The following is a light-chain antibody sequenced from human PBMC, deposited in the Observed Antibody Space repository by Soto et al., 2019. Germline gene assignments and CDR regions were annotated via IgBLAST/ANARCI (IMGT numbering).Light chain of an antibody. CDR2: SAS. J-gene: IGKJ5*01. Sequence: EVVVTQSPATLSVSPGERATLSCRASQPVNSNLAWYQQKPGQAPRLLIYSASTRATGIPARFSGSGSGTEFTLTISSLEPEDFAVYYCQQRSNWPRTFGQGTRLEIK. V-gene: IGKV3-15*01. CDR1: QPVNSN. CDR3: QQRSNWPRT.